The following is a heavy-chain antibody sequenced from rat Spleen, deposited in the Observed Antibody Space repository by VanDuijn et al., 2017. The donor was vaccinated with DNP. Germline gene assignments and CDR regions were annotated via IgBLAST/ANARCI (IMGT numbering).Heavy chain of an antibody. V-gene: IGHV5-7*01. CDR1: GLTFSDYN. Sequence: EVQLVESGGGLVQPGRSMRLSCAASGLTFSDYNMAWVRQAPKKGLEWVATISYDGTRTYYRDSVKGRFTISRDNAKSTLYLQMDSLRSEDTATYYCATHTPNYWGQGVMVTVSS. D-gene: IGHD3-1*01. CDR3: ATHTPNY. CDR2: ISYDGTRT. J-gene: IGHJ2*01.